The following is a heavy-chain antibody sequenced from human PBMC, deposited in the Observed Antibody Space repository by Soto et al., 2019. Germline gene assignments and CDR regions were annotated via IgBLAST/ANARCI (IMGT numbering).Heavy chain of an antibody. CDR1: GFTFSSYG. D-gene: IGHD3-3*01. J-gene: IGHJ6*02. Sequence: VGSLRLSCAASGFTFSSYGMHWVRQAPGKGLEWVAVISYDGSNKYYADSVKGRFTISRDNSKNTLYLQMNSLRAEDTAVYYCAKDERGYDFWSGYYGYYYYGMDVWGQGTTVTVSS. CDR3: AKDERGYDFWSGYYGYYYYGMDV. CDR2: ISYDGSNK. V-gene: IGHV3-30*18.